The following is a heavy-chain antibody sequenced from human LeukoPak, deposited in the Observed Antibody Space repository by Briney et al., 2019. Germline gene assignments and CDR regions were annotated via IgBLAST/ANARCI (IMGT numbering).Heavy chain of an antibody. V-gene: IGHV3-33*08. J-gene: IGHJ6*02. CDR2: IWYDGSNK. CDR3: ARVRPYDFWSRDYYYYGMDV. D-gene: IGHD3-3*01. Sequence: SGWSLRLSCAASGFTFSSYAMHWVRQAPGKGLEWVAVIWYDGSNKYYADSVKGRFTISRDNSKNTLYLQMNSLRAEDTAVYYCARVRPYDFWSRDYYYYGMDVWGQGTTVTVSS. CDR1: GFTFSSYA.